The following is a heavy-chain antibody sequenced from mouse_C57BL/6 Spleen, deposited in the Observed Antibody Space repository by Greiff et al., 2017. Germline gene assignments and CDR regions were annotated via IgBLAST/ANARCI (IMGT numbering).Heavy chain of an antibody. CDR3: ARGLDYDWFAY. V-gene: IGHV3-6*01. CDR2: ISYDGSN. Sequence: EVKLQESGPGLVKPSQSLSLTCSVTGYSITSGYYWNWIRQFPGNKLEWMGYISYDGSNNYNPSLKNRISITRDTSKNQFFLKLNSVTTEDTATYYCARGLDYDWFAYWGQGTLVTVSA. J-gene: IGHJ3*01. D-gene: IGHD2-4*01. CDR1: GYSITSGYY.